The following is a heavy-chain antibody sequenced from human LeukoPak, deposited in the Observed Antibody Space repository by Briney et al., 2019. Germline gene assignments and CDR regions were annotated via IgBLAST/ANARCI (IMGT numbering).Heavy chain of an antibody. J-gene: IGHJ4*02. CDR3: ARELPYYFDY. Sequence: GGSLTLSCAASGFTLSSYAMSWLRPAPGKGLEWVSAISGSGRSTYYADPVKGRFTISRDNSKITLYLQMNSLRAEDTAVYYCARELPYYFDYWGQGTLVTVSS. D-gene: IGHD1-26*01. CDR2: ISGSGRST. V-gene: IGHV3-23*01. CDR1: GFTLSSYA.